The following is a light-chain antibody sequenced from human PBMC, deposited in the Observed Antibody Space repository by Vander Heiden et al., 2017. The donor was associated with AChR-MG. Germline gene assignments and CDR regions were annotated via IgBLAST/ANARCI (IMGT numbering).Light chain of an antibody. Sequence: DIVLTHSPGTLSLSPGERAPLPCRASQSVSSSYLAGYQQKTGQAPRRLIYGASSRATGIPDRFSGSGSGTDFTLTISRLEPEDFAVYYCQQYGSSPLITFGQGTRLEIK. CDR3: QQYGSSPLIT. CDR1: QSVSSSY. CDR2: GAS. J-gene: IGKJ5*01. V-gene: IGKV3-20*01.